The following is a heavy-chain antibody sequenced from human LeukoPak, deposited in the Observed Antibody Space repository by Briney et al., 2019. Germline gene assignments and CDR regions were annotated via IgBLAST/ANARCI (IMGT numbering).Heavy chain of an antibody. CDR1: GFTFSSYG. D-gene: IGHD3-3*01. V-gene: IGHV3-30*18. CDR2: ISYDGSNK. J-gene: IGHJ3*02. CDR3: AKSSSSPFWSGYYVLDDAFDI. Sequence: GGSLRLSCAASGFTFSSYGMHWVRQAPGKGLEWVAVISYDGSNKYYADSVKGRFTISRDNSKNTLYLQMNSLRAEDTAVYYCAKSSSSPFWSGYYVLDDAFDIWGQGTMVTVSS.